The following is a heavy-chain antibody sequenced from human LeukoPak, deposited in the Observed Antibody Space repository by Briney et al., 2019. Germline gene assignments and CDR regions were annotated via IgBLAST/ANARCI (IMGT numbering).Heavy chain of an antibody. CDR3: ARDREWELSDDTWPANDAFDI. J-gene: IGHJ3*02. D-gene: IGHD1-26*01. Sequence: GGSLRLSCAASGFTFDDYAMHWVRQAPGKGLEWVAVIWYDGSNKYYADSVKGRFTISRDNSKNTLYLQMNSLRAEDTAVYYCARDREWELSDDTWPANDAFDIWGQGTMVTVSS. V-gene: IGHV3-33*08. CDR1: GFTFDDYA. CDR2: IWYDGSNK.